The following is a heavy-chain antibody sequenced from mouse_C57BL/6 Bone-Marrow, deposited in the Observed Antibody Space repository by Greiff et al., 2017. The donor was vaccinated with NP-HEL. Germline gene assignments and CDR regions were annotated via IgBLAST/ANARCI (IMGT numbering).Heavy chain of an antibody. D-gene: IGHD1-1*01. CDR1: GYTFTEYT. J-gene: IGHJ4*01. CDR2: FYPGSGSI. CDR3: ARHEWGTTVVATDAMDY. V-gene: IGHV1-62-2*01. Sequence: QVQLQQSGAELVKPGASVKLSCKASGYTFTEYTIHWVKQRSGQGLEWIGWFYPGSGSIKYNEKFKDKATLTADKSSSTVYMELSRLTSEDSSVYFCARHEWGTTVVATDAMDYWGQGPSVTVSS.